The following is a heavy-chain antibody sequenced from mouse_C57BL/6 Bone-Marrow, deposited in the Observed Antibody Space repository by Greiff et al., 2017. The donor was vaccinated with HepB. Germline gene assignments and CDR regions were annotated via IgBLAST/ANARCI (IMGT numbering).Heavy chain of an antibody. CDR2: INSDGGST. D-gene: IGHD2-3*01. CDR3: ARVYDGYWYCDV. CDR1: EYEFPSHD. J-gene: IGHJ1*03. Sequence: DVKLVESGGGLVQPGESLKLSCESNEYEFPSHDMSWVRKTPEKRLELVADINSDGGSTYYPDTMERRFIISRDKTKKTLYLQMSSLRSEDTALYYCARVYDGYWYCDVWGTGTTITVSS. V-gene: IGHV5-2*01.